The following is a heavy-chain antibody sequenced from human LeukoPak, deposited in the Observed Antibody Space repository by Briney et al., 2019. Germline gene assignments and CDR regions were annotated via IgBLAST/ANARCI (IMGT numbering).Heavy chain of an antibody. D-gene: IGHD1-26*01. V-gene: IGHV1-2*02. CDR3: ARGGYSGTEKPNDY. CDR2: INPNSGGT. Sequence: ASVKVSCKASGGTFSSYAISWVRQAPGQGLEWMGWINPNSGGTYYTQKFQGRVTMTRDTSISTAYMELSSLRSDDTAVYYRARGGYSGTEKPNDYWGQGTLVTVSS. CDR1: GGTFSSYA. J-gene: IGHJ4*02.